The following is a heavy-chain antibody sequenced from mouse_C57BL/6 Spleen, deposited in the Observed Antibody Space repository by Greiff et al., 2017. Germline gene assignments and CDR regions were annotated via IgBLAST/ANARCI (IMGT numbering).Heavy chain of an antibody. CDR3: ARGRLRLDY. D-gene: IGHD2-4*01. V-gene: IGHV5-17*03. CDR2: ISSGSSTI. CDR1: GFTFSDYG. J-gene: IGHJ2*01. Sequence: EVKLMESGGGLVKPGGSLKLSCAASGFTFSDYGMHWVRQAPEKGLEWVAYISSGSSTIYYADTVKGRFTISRDNAKNNLYLQMSHLKSEDTARYYCARGRLRLDYWGQGTTLTVSS.